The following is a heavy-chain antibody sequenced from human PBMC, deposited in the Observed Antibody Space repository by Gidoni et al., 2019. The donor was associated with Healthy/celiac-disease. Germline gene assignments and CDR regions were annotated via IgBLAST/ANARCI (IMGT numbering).Heavy chain of an antibody. CDR1: GSTFSSYE. J-gene: IGHJ2*01. CDR2: ISSSGSTI. Sequence: EVQLVESGGGLVQPGGALRLSCEASGSTFSSYEMNGVRQATGRGLEWVSYISSSGSTIYYADSVKGRFTISRDNAKNSLYLQMNSLRAEDTAVYYCARVAGYSSGWRYWYFDLWGRGTLVTVSS. D-gene: IGHD6-19*01. V-gene: IGHV3-48*03. CDR3: ARVAGYSSGWRYWYFDL.